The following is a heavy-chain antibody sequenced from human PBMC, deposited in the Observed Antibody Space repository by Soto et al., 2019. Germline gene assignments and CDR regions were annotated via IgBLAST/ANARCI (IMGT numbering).Heavy chain of an antibody. Sequence: VASVKVSCKASGGTFRNHVFNWVRQAPGQGLEWMGGIMPIIGTPNYAQKFQGRVTITADASTNTVYLEVSSLRSQDTAVYYCARDLEFRDGNISHLDYWGQGTLVTVSS. CDR1: GGTFRNHV. V-gene: IGHV1-69*13. CDR2: IMPIIGTP. J-gene: IGHJ4*02. D-gene: IGHD3-10*01. CDR3: ARDLEFRDGNISHLDY.